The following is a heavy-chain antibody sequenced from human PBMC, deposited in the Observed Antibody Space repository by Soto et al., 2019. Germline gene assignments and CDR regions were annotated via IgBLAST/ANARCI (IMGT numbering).Heavy chain of an antibody. CDR1: GLSITDSEMG. V-gene: IGHV2-26*01. Sequence: QVTLKESGPVLVKPTETLTLRCTVSGLSITDSEMGVSWIRQPPGKALEWLAHIDSSGEKSYRTFLKSRLTNSKDTSKSQIVLIMTNMDPADTATYYCARRHLAVAVSPWFDPWGQGILVTVSS. CDR3: ARRHLAVAVSPWFDP. CDR2: IDSSGEK. D-gene: IGHD3-16*01. J-gene: IGHJ5*02.